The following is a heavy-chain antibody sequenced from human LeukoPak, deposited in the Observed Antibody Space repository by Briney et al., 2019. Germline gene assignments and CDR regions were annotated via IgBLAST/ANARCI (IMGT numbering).Heavy chain of an antibody. V-gene: IGHV3-30*18. CDR2: IANDGRDK. Sequence: GSLRLSCAASGFTFSSYGMHWVRQAPGKGLEWVAVIANDGRDKKYADSVQGRFTISRDNSKNTLYLQMNSLRAEDTAVYYCAKDRKLGPADYYFDFWGQGTLVTVAP. CDR3: AKDRKLGPADYYFDF. D-gene: IGHD7-27*01. CDR1: GFTFSSYG. J-gene: IGHJ4*02.